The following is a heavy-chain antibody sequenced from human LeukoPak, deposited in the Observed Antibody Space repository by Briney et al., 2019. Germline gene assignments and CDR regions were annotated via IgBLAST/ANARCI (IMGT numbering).Heavy chain of an antibody. CDR1: GFSFSSHA. J-gene: IGHJ4*02. CDR3: AKDVRGYNRPVDY. D-gene: IGHD3-10*02. CDR2: ISGSGSGT. V-gene: IGHV3-23*01. Sequence: GGSLRLSCAASGFSFSSHAMNWVRQAPGKGPEWVSAISGSGSGTDYADSVKGRFTISRDNSKNTVYLQMNSLRAEDTALYYCAKDVRGYNRPVDYWGQGTLVTVSS.